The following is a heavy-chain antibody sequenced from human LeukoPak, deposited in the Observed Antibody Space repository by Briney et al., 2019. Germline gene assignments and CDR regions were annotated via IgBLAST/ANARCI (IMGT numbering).Heavy chain of an antibody. CDR2: IIPNLGIA. D-gene: IGHD2-21*02. Sequence: SVNVSCKASGGTFSSYTISWVRQAPGHHLEAMGSIIPNLGIANCAQKIQGRVTITAAKSTSTAYMELGSLRAEDTAVYYCARDPDSDDGDCDGFDPWGQGTLVTVSS. V-gene: IGHV1-69*04. J-gene: IGHJ5*02. CDR3: ARDPDSDDGDCDGFDP. CDR1: GGTFSSYT.